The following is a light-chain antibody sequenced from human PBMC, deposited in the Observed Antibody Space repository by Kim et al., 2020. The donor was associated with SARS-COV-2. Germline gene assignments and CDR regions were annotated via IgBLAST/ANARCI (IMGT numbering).Light chain of an antibody. CDR3: NSYTSSSTRV. Sequence: QSALTQPAPVSGSPGQSITISCTGTSSDVGGYNYVSWYQQHPGKAPKLMIYDVSNRPSGVSTRFSGSKSGNTASLTISGLQAEDEADYYCNSYTSSSTRVFGGGTKVTVL. V-gene: IGLV2-14*03. J-gene: IGLJ3*02. CDR2: DVS. CDR1: SSDVGGYNY.